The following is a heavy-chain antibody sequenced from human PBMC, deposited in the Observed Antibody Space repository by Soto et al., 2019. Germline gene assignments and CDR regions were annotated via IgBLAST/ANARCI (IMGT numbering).Heavy chain of an antibody. CDR3: ARDYYDTTHYFDH. D-gene: IGHD3-16*01. V-gene: IGHV4-59*01. CDR2: IYYSGST. J-gene: IGHJ4*02. CDR1: GGSISGYY. Sequence: LSLTCSVSGGSISGYYWSWIRQPPGKGLEWIGYIYYSGSTNYNPSLKSRVTISADTSKNQFSLRLSSVTAADTAVYYCARDYYDTTHYFDHWGQGTLVTVSS.